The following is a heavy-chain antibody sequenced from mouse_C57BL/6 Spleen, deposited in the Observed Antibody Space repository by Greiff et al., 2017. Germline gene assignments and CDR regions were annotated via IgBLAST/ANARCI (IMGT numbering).Heavy chain of an antibody. V-gene: IGHV1-64*01. CDR2: IHPNSGST. CDR1: GYTFTSYW. Sequence: VQLQQPGAELVKPGASVKLSCKASGYTFTSYWMHWVKQRPGQGLEWIGMIHPNSGSTNYNEKFKSKATLTVDKSSSTAYMQLSSLTSEDSAVYYCARPTVVATPWYFDVWGTGTTVTVSS. D-gene: IGHD1-1*01. J-gene: IGHJ1*03. CDR3: ARPTVVATPWYFDV.